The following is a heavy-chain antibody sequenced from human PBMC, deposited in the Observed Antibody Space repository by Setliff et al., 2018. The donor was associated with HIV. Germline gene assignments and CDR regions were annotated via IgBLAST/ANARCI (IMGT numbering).Heavy chain of an antibody. CDR1: GITFADFY. CDR3: ARRKSAYSGLDV. CDR2: ISGTSSHT. J-gene: IGHJ6*02. V-gene: IGHV3-11*03. Sequence: GGSLRLSCAASGITFADFYMIWVRQAPGKGLEWVPSISGTSSHTNYADSVKGRFTISRDNSEKSLYLQMDSLRAEDTAVYYCARRKSAYSGLDVWGQGTTVTVSS.